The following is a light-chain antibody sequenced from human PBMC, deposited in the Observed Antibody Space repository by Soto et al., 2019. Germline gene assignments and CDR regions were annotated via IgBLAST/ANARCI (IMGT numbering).Light chain of an antibody. CDR2: GAS. J-gene: IGKJ4*01. Sequence: EIVLTQSPGTLSLPPGESVTLSCRASQRVGSTDLAWYQQKPGQAPRLLIAGASNRATGVPERLSGSGSGTDFTLTISGLKPEDFAVYYCQQNGSAPLTFGGGTKVDIK. CDR3: QQNGSAPLT. V-gene: IGKV3-20*01. CDR1: QRVGSTD.